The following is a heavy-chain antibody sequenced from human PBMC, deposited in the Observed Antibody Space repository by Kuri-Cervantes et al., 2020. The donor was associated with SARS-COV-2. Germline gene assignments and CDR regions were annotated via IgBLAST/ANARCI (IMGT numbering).Heavy chain of an antibody. CDR2: IYYSGST. Sequence: SCAVSGYSISSSNWWGWIRQPPGKGLEWIGYIYYSGSTYYNPSLKSRVTMSVDTSKNQFSLKLSSVTAADTAVYYCARVDSSGYIGFDYWGQGTLVTVSS. CDR3: ARVDSSGYIGFDY. D-gene: IGHD3-22*01. J-gene: IGHJ4*02. CDR1: GYSISSSNW. V-gene: IGHV4-28*03.